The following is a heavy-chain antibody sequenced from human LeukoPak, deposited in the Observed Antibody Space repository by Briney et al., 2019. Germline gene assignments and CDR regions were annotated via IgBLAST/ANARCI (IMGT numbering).Heavy chain of an antibody. J-gene: IGHJ2*01. D-gene: IGHD3-16*01. V-gene: IGHV3-11*04. CDR3: STWGLMQYYFDL. CDR1: GYIFRDYY. CDR2: ISSNGDSV. Sequence: GGSLRLSCEASGYIFRDYYMSWIRQAPGKGLECISYISSNGDSVYYTDSVRGRFTVSRDNAKNSLHLQMTSLRAEDTAVYYCSTWGLMQYYFDLWGRGTLVTVSS.